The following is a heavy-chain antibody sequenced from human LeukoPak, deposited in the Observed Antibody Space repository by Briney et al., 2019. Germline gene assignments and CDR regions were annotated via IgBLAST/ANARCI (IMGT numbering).Heavy chain of an antibody. V-gene: IGHV3-30*04. D-gene: IGHD3-10*01. CDR2: ISYDGSNK. CDR3: ARDPRPTSLLWFGELYAPFDY. CDR1: GFTFSSYA. Sequence: GGSLRLSCAASGFTFSSYAMHWVRQAPGKGLEWEAVISYDGSNKYYADSVKGRFTISRDNSKNTLYLQMNSLRAEDTAVYYCARDPRPTSLLWFGELYAPFDYWGQGTLVTVSS. J-gene: IGHJ4*02.